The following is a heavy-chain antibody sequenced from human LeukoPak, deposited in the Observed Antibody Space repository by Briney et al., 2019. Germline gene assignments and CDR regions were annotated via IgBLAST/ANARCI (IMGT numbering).Heavy chain of an antibody. D-gene: IGHD3-22*01. CDR1: GFTFSSYA. J-gene: IGHJ3*02. CDR2: ISYDGSNK. V-gene: IGHV3-30*04. Sequence: GGSLRLSCAASGFTFSSYAMHWVRQAPGKGLEWVAVISYDGSNKYYADSVKGRFTISRDNSKNTLYLQMNSLRAEDTAVYYCARGRRITMTYAFDIWGQGTMVTVSS. CDR3: ARGRRITMTYAFDI.